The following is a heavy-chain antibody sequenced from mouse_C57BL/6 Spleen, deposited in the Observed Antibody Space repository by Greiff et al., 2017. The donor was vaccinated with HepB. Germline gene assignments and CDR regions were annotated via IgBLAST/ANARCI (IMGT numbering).Heavy chain of an antibody. V-gene: IGHV10-1*01. CDR1: GFSFNTYA. CDR3: VRANWHYFDY. CDR2: IRSKSNNYAT. Sequence: EADGGLVQPKGSLKLSCAASGFSFNTYAMNWVRQAPGKGLEWVARIRSKSNNYATYYADSVKDRFTISRDDSESMLYLQMNNLKTEDTAMYYCVRANWHYFDYWGQGTTLTVSS. D-gene: IGHD4-1*01. J-gene: IGHJ2*01.